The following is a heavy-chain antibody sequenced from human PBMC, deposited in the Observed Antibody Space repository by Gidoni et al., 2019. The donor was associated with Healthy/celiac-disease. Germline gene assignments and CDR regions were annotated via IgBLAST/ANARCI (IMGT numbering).Heavy chain of an antibody. J-gene: IGHJ1*01. CDR1: GCSISSYY. CDR2: IYYSGST. V-gene: IGHV4-59*01. CDR3: ARGGAYCGGDCYSH. D-gene: IGHD2-21*02. Sequence: QVQLQESGPGLVKPSATLSLTCTVSGCSISSYYWSWIRQPPGKGLEWIGYIYYSGSTNYNPSLKSRVTISVDTSKNQFSLKLSSVTAADTAVYYCARGGAYCGGDCYSHWAQGTLVTVSS.